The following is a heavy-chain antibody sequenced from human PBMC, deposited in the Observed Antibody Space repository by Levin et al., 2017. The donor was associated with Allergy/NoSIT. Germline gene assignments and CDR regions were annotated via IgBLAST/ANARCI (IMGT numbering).Heavy chain of an antibody. V-gene: IGHV5-51*01. D-gene: IGHD3-10*01. Sequence: GGSLRLSCKGSGYSFTSYWIAWVRQMPGKGLEWMGIIYPGDSDTRYSPSFQGQVTISADKAISTAYLQWSSLKASDTAMYYCARTIRTEGGSGSYRHYYGMDVWGQGTTVTVSS. CDR3: ARTIRTEGGSGSYRHYYGMDV. CDR2: IYPGDSDT. J-gene: IGHJ6*02. CDR1: GYSFTSYW.